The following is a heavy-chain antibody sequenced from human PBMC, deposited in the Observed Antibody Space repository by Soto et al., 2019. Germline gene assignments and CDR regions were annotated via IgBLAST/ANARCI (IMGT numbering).Heavy chain of an antibody. V-gene: IGHV1-69*06. J-gene: IGHJ6*02. CDR3: ARGGSGRPNYYYYYMDV. Sequence: VHLVQSGPEVKKPGSSVKVSCKASGGTLNTYGINWVRQAPGQGLEWMGGIIPIYGSEKFVHQFQGRLTVFANMSENTAYMELSSLRSEDTAVYFCARGGSGRPNYYYYYMDVWGQGTTVTVSS. D-gene: IGHD6-19*01. CDR1: GGTLNTYG. CDR2: IIPIYGSE.